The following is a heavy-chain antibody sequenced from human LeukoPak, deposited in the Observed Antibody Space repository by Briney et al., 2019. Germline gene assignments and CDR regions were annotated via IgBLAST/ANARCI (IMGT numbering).Heavy chain of an antibody. J-gene: IGHJ4*02. D-gene: IGHD3/OR15-3a*01. V-gene: IGHV4-59*08. CDR1: GGSISSYY. Sequence: SETLSLTCTVSGGSISSYYWSWIRQPPGKGLEWIEYIYYSGSTNYNPSLKSQVSISIDTSKNQFSLKLTSVTAADTAVYYCARQTGSGLFILPGGQGTLVTASS. CDR2: IYYSGST. CDR3: ARQTGSGLFILP.